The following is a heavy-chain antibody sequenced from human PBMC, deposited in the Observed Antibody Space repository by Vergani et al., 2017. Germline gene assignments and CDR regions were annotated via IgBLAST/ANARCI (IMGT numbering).Heavy chain of an antibody. CDR2: IYTSGST. CDR1: GGSISSGSYY. CDR3: ARDLMAYYYDSSGSTVYWYFDL. V-gene: IGHV4-61*02. Sequence: QVQLQESGPGLVKPSQTLSLTCTVSGGSISSGSYYWSWIRQPAGKGLEWIGRIYTSGSTNYNPSLKSRVTISVDTSKNQFSLKLSSVTAADTAVYDCARDLMAYYYDSSGSTVYWYFDLWGRGTLVTVSS. D-gene: IGHD3-22*01. J-gene: IGHJ2*01.